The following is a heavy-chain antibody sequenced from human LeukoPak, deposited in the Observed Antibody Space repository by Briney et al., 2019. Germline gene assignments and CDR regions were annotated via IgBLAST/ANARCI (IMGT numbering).Heavy chain of an antibody. D-gene: IGHD2-15*01. CDR2: IYTSGST. CDR1: GGSISSYY. CDR3: ARGGCSGGSCYSVDYFDY. V-gene: IGHV4-4*07. J-gene: IGHJ4*02. Sequence: SETLSLTCTVSGGSISSYYWSWIRQPAGKGLEWIGRIYTSGSTNYSPSLKSRVTMSVDTSKNQFSLKLSSVTAADTAVYYCARGGCSGGSCYSVDYFDYWGQGTLVTVSS.